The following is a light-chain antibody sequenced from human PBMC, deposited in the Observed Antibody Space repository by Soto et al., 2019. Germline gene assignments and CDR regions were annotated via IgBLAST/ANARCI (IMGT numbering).Light chain of an antibody. CDR2: AAS. J-gene: IGKJ1*01. CDR1: QSISNY. Sequence: DIQMAQSPSSLSASVGDRVTITCRASQSISNYLNWYQQKSGEVPKLLIYAASRLHSGVPSRFSGSGSGTDFTLTISSLRPEDFATYYCQHTYSTFGQGTKVELK. V-gene: IGKV1-39*01. CDR3: QHTYST.